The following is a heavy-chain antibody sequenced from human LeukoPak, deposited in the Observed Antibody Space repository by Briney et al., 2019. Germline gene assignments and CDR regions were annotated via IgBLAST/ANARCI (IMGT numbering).Heavy chain of an antibody. V-gene: IGHV4-61*02. J-gene: IGHJ4*02. CDR1: GVPRSCGSYY. Sequence: SETLSLTCTVSGVPRSCGSYYWSWLRQPAGKGLGRIGRIYASGSTNYNPSLRNRVTISVDTSKNQFSLKLRSVTAADTALYYWASSQAGDFDYWGQGTLVTVSS. D-gene: IGHD6-13*01. CDR2: IYASGST. CDR3: ASSQAGDFDY.